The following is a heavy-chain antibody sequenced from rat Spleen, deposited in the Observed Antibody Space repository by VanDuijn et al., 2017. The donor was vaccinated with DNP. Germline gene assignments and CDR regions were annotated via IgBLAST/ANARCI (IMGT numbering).Heavy chain of an antibody. CDR3: ARWGYWYFDF. CDR1: GFTFSNYD. Sequence: EVQLVESGGGLVQPGRSLRLSCAVSGFTFSNYDMAWVRQAPVKGLEWVATISVGGGNTYYRDSVKGRFTISRDNAENAQYLQMDSLRSEDTATYYCARWGYWYFDFWGPGTMITVSS. CDR2: ISVGGGNT. V-gene: IGHV5S13*01. J-gene: IGHJ1*01.